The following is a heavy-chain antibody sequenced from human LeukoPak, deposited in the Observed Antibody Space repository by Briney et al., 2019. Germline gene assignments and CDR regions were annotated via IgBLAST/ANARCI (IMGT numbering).Heavy chain of an antibody. D-gene: IGHD3-10*01. V-gene: IGHV3-33*08. J-gene: IGHJ6*03. CDR3: ATRGSVLWFGDPRGGYYYYMDV. CDR2: IWYDGSNK. CDR1: GFTFSSYA. Sequence: PGRSLRLSCAASGFTFSSYAMHWVRQAPGKGLEWVAVIWYDGSNKYYADSVKGRFTISRDNSKNTLYLQMNSLRAEDTAVYYCATRGSVLWFGDPRGGYYYYMDVWGKGTTVTVSS.